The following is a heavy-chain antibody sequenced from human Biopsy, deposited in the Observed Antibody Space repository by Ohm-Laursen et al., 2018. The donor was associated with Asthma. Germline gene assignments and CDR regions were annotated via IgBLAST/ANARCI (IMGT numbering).Heavy chain of an antibody. CDR2: IWYDGSNK. CDR3: ARKARHGDYDFDY. CDR1: GFTFSSYG. D-gene: IGHD4-17*01. J-gene: IGHJ4*02. V-gene: IGHV3-33*01. Sequence: SLRLSCAAPGFTFSSYGMHWVRQAPGKGLEWVAVIWYDGSNKYYADSVKGRFTISRDNSKNTLYLQMNSLRAEDTAVYYCARKARHGDYDFDYWGQGTLVTASS.